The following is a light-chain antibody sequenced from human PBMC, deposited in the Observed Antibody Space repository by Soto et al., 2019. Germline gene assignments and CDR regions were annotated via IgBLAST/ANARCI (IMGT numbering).Light chain of an antibody. CDR2: GAS. V-gene: IGKV1-39*01. CDR3: HQTYSTPQT. Sequence: DIQMTQSPSSLAASVGDRVTITCRASQSISRYLNWYQQKVGKAPNLLIYGASSLESGVPSRFSGSGSGTDFTLTISSLQPEDFATYYCHQTYSTPQTFGQGTQVEMK. CDR1: QSISRY. J-gene: IGKJ1*01.